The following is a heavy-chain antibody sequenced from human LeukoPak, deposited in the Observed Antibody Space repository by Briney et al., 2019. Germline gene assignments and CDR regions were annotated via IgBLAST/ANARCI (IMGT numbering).Heavy chain of an antibody. V-gene: IGHV7-4-1*02. Sequence: GASVKVSCKASGYTFTSYATNWVRQAPGQGLEWMGWINTNTGNPTYAQGFTGRFVFSLDTSVSTAYLQISSLKAEDTAVYYCARVVVLPREYNWFDPWGQGTLVTVSS. CDR1: GYTFTSYA. D-gene: IGHD2-8*02. CDR3: ARVVVLPREYNWFDP. J-gene: IGHJ5*02. CDR2: INTNTGNP.